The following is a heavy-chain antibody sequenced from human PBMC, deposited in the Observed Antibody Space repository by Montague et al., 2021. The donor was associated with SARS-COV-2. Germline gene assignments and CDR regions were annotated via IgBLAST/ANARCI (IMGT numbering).Heavy chain of an antibody. D-gene: IGHD5-12*01. CDR1: GFTFSNFG. CDR3: AKDWGFWGGYVNDYPMDV. CDR2: ISYDGSNK. J-gene: IGHJ6*02. V-gene: IGHV3-30*18. Sequence: SLRLSCAASGFTFSNFGMHWVRQPPGKGLEWVALISYDGSNKYYADSVKGRFTISRDNSKNTLYLQMNSLRAEDTAVYHCAKDWGFWGGYVNDYPMDVWGQGNTVTVSS.